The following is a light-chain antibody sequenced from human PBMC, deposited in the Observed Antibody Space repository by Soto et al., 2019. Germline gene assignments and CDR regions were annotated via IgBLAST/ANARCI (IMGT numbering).Light chain of an antibody. V-gene: IGLV2-14*02. CDR2: EGT. J-gene: IGLJ3*02. CDR1: SSDVGSYDL. Sequence: QSALTQPASVSGPPGQSIVISCNGSSSDVGSYDLVSWYLQYPGKAPKVIIFEGTKRPSGVSDRFSGSKSGNTASLTISGLQTEDEADYYCSSYTSSSTPGWVFGGGTKLTVL. CDR3: SSYTSSSTPGWV.